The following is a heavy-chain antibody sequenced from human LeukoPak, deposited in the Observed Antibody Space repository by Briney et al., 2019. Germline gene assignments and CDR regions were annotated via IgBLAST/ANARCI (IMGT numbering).Heavy chain of an antibody. D-gene: IGHD3-10*01. CDR3: ARGRPEYYGSGTYLND. CDR2: ISSSGTTI. J-gene: IGHJ4*02. Sequence: GGSLRLSCAASGFTVTSYEMNWVRQAPGKGLECVSYISSSGTTISYADSVKGRFTISRDNANNSLYLQMNSLRAEDTAVYYCARGRPEYYGSGTYLNDWGQGTLVTASS. CDR1: GFTVTSYE. V-gene: IGHV3-48*03.